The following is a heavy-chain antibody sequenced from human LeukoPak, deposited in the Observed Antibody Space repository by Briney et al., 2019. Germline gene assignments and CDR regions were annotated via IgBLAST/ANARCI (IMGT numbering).Heavy chain of an antibody. Sequence: PGGSLRLSCAASGFTFSNAWMSWVRQAPGKGLEWVSAISGSGGSTYYADSVKGRFTISRDNSKNTLYLQMNSLRAEDTAVYYCAKVPRDYGDYAPFWYFDLWGRGTLVTVSS. CDR3: AKVPRDYGDYAPFWYFDL. CDR2: ISGSGGST. CDR1: GFTFSNAW. J-gene: IGHJ2*01. V-gene: IGHV3-23*01. D-gene: IGHD4-17*01.